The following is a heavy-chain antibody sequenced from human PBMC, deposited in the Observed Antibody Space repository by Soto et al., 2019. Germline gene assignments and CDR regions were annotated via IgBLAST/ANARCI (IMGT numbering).Heavy chain of an antibody. CDR1: GFSFSRNA. D-gene: IGHD3-10*01. CDR2: ISYDGNSK. J-gene: IGHJ6*02. Sequence: QVQLVDSGGGVVQPGRSLRLSCVASGFSFSRNAMHWVRQAPGKGLEWVALISYDGNSKYYAESVKGRFTISRDNLKNKMYLQMNSLRAEDTAVYYCARESPSMVRLVDYYYGMDVWGQGTTVTVSS. CDR3: ARESPSMVRLVDYYYGMDV. V-gene: IGHV3-30-3*01.